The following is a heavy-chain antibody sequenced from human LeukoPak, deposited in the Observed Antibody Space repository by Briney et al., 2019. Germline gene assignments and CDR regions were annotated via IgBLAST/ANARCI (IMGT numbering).Heavy chain of an antibody. D-gene: IGHD3-22*01. CDR3: AKFYYDSSTYYADDAFDI. CDR1: GFTFSTYA. CDR2: ISGSGVST. V-gene: IGHV3-23*01. J-gene: IGHJ3*02. Sequence: GGSLRLSCAASGFTFSTYAMSWVRQAPGKGLEWVSFISGSGVSTHYADSVKGRFTISRDNSKNTLYLHMNSLRAEDTAVYYCAKFYYDSSTYYADDAFDIWGQGTMVTVSS.